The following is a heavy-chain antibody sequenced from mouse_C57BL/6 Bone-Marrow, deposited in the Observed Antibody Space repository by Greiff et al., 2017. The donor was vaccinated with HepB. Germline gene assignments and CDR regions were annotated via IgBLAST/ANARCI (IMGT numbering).Heavy chain of an antibody. CDR2: ISYSGST. J-gene: IGHJ3*01. CDR1: GYSITSGYD. D-gene: IGHD4-1*01. Sequence: EVQLQESGPGMVKPSQSLSLTCTVTGYSITSGYDWHWIRHFPGNNLEWMGYISYSGSTNYNPSLKSRISITHDTSKNHFFLKLNSVTTEDTATYYCARGRTGTVGAFWGQGTLVTVSA. CDR3: ARGRTGTVGAF. V-gene: IGHV3-1*01.